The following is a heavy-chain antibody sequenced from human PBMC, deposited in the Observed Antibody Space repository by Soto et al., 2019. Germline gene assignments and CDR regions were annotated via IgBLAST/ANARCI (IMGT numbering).Heavy chain of an antibody. J-gene: IGHJ6*02. Sequence: EVQLVESGGGLVQPGRSLRLSCVVSGLTFDEHAMHWVRQGPGKGLEWVSGIFWSGGSVGYADSVKGRFTVSRDKAKNSLYLQMDSLRAEDTALYYCARDLTPGGADVWGQGTTVTFSS. CDR1: GLTFDEHA. V-gene: IGHV3-9*01. D-gene: IGHD4-17*01. CDR3: ARDLTPGGADV. CDR2: IFWSGGSV.